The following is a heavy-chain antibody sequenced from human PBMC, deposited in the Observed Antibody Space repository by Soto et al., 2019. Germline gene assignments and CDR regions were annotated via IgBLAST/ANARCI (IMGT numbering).Heavy chain of an antibody. CDR2: IWYDGSNK. CDR3: ARDGGYGDYVVGPDL. J-gene: IGHJ2*01. V-gene: IGHV3-33*01. CDR1: GFTFSSYG. Sequence: QVQLVESGGGVVQPGRSLRLSCAASGFTFSSYGMHWVRQAPGKGLEWVAVIWYDGSNKYYADSVKGRFTISRDNSKNTLYLQMNSLRAEDTAVYYCARDGGYGDYVVGPDLWGRGTLVTVSS. D-gene: IGHD4-17*01.